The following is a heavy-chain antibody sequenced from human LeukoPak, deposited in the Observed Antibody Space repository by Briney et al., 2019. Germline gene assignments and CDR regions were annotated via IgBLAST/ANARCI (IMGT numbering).Heavy chain of an antibody. Sequence: ASVKVSCKASGYSFTNYGISWVRQAPGQGLEWMGWISVDNGNTNYAQKLQGRVTMTTDTSTSTAYMELRSLRSDDTAVYYCARVFPPAVGTSRYWGQGTLVTVSS. CDR3: ARVFPPAVGTSRY. V-gene: IGHV1-18*01. CDR2: ISVDNGNT. D-gene: IGHD6-19*01. J-gene: IGHJ4*02. CDR1: GYSFTNYG.